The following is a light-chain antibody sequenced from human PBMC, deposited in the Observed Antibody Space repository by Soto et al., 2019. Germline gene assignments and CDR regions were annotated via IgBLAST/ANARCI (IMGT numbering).Light chain of an antibody. Sequence: EIVMTQSPATLSVSPGERATLSCTASQSVSSNLAWYQQKPGQAPRLLIYGASTRATGIPARFSSSGSGTEFTLTISGLQSENFAVYYCQQYNNWFRTFGQGTKVEIK. CDR1: QSVSSN. J-gene: IGKJ1*01. V-gene: IGKV3-15*01. CDR2: GAS. CDR3: QQYNNWFRT.